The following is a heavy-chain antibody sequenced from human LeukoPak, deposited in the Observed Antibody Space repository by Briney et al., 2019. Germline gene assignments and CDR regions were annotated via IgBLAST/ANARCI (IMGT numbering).Heavy chain of an antibody. D-gene: IGHD3-10*01. V-gene: IGHV3-30*02. J-gene: IGHJ4*02. CDR1: GFTFSSYA. CDR3: AKDYSGWDYYGSGSLTYFDY. CDR2: VRYDGNNK. Sequence: GGSLRLSCAASGFTFSSYAMSWVRQAPGKGLEWVAFVRYDGNNKYYADSVKGRFTISRDNSKNTLYLQMNSLRAEDTAVYYCAKDYSGWDYYGSGSLTYFDYWGQGTLVTVSS.